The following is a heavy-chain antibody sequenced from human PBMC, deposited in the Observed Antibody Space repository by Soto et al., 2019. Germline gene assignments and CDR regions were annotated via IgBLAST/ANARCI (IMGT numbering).Heavy chain of an antibody. CDR3: ARSTQLNYYDSSGYYPLDY. CDR1: GGTFSSYA. V-gene: IGHV1-69*13. J-gene: IGHJ4*02. D-gene: IGHD3-22*01. CDR2: IIPIFGTA. Sequence: SVKVSCKASGGTFSSYAISWVRQAPGQGLEWMGGIIPIFGTANYAQKFQGRVTITADESTSTAYMELSSLRSEDTAVYYCARSTQLNYYDSSGYYPLDYWGQGTLVTVSS.